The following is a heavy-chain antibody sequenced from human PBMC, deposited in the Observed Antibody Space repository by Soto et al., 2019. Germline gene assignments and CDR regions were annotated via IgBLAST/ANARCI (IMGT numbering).Heavy chain of an antibody. Sequence: GGSLRLSCAASGFTFSNYAMNWVRQAPGKGLEWVSAISGSGGSTYYADSLKGRFTISRDNSKNTLFLQMSSLRAEDTAVYYCAKERRSDTTGYFDVSGQGTRVTVSS. CDR2: ISGSGGST. CDR1: GFTFSNYA. V-gene: IGHV3-23*01. CDR3: AKERRSDTTGYFDV. J-gene: IGHJ4*02. D-gene: IGHD3-22*01.